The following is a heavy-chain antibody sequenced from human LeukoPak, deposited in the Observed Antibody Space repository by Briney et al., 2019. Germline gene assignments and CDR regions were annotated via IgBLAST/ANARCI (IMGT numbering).Heavy chain of an antibody. J-gene: IGHJ6*03. CDR2: INPNSGGT. CDR3: AKAAAGSQHSYYYYYYLDV. CDR1: GYTFSGYY. D-gene: IGHD6-13*01. Sequence: ASVKVSCKASGYTFSGYYMQWVRQAPGQGLEWMGWINPNSGGTNYAQKFQGRATMTRDTSISTAYVELSRLRSDDTAVYYCAKAAAGSQHSYYYYYYLDVWGTGTTVTISS. V-gene: IGHV1-2*02.